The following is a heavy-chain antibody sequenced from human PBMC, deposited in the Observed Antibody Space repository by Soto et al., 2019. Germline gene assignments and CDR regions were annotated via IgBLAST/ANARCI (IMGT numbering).Heavy chain of an antibody. V-gene: IGHV3-23*01. J-gene: IGHJ4*02. Sequence: GGSLRLSCAASGFTFSSYAMSWVRQAPGKGLEWVSAISGSGGSTYYADSVKVRFTISRDNSKNTLYLQMNSLRAEDTAVYYCAKDRSSYYYDSSGYYPSDYWGQGTLVTVSS. CDR2: ISGSGGST. CDR3: AKDRSSYYYDSSGYYPSDY. D-gene: IGHD3-22*01. CDR1: GFTFSSYA.